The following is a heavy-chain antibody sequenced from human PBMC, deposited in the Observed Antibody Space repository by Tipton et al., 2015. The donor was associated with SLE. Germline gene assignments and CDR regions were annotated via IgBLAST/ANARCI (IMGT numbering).Heavy chain of an antibody. CDR3: AQAHLWGSYRYASDI. CDR1: GGSISDSSHY. CDR2: INHGGST. V-gene: IGHV4-34*01. Sequence: TLSLTCTVSGGSISDSSHYWSWIRQPPGKGLEWIGEINHGGSTNYNPSLKSRVTISVDTSKNQFSLKLSSVTAADTAVYYCAQAHLWGSYRYASDIWGQGTMVTVSS. D-gene: IGHD3-16*02. J-gene: IGHJ3*02.